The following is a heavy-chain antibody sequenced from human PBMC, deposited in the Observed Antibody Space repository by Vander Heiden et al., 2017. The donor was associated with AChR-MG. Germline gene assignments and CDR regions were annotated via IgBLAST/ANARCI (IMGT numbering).Heavy chain of an antibody. V-gene: IGHV3-64D*06. J-gene: IGHJ4*02. CDR2: ISSNGGST. Sequence: EVQLVESGGGLVQPGASLRRSCSASGFTFSSYAMHWGRQAPGKGLEYVSAISSNGGSTYYADSVKGRFTISRDNSKNTLYLQMSSLRAEDTAVYYCVKGAIAVAGTDFDYWGQGTLVTVSS. D-gene: IGHD6-19*01. CDR1: GFTFSSYA. CDR3: VKGAIAVAGTDFDY.